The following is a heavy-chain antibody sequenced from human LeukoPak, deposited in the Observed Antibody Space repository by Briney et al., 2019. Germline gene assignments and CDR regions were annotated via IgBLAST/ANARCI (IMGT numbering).Heavy chain of an antibody. CDR3: ARGAAAGDFDY. D-gene: IGHD6-13*01. CDR2: INSDGSST. CDR1: AFTFSSYW. Sequence: PGGSLRLSCAASAFTFSSYWMHWVRHAPGKGLVWVSRINSDGSSTSYADSVKGRFTISRDNAKNTLYLQMNSLRAEDTAVYYCARGAAAGDFDYWGQGTLVTVSS. J-gene: IGHJ4*02. V-gene: IGHV3-74*01.